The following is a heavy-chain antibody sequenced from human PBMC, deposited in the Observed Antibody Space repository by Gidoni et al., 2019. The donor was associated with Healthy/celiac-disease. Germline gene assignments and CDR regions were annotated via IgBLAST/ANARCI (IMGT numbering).Heavy chain of an antibody. CDR1: GYTFTRYK. CDR2: TNPSGGST. D-gene: IGHD5-18*01. V-gene: IGHV1-46*01. Sequence: QVQLVQYGAEVMQPGASVQVSCKSAGYTFTRYKMHWVRQAPGQGLEWMGMTNPSGGSTSYERKFQDRVTMTRDTSTSTVYMELSSLISEETAVYYCARDLFDVDTAMVSPSGWFDPWGQGTLVTVSS. CDR3: ARDLFDVDTAMVSPSGWFDP. J-gene: IGHJ5*02.